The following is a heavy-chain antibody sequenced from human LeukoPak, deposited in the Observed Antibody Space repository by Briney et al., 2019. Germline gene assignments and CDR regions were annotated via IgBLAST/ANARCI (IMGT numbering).Heavy chain of an antibody. CDR1: GFTFTTYW. J-gene: IGHJ6*02. CDR2: INSDGSIT. V-gene: IGHV3-74*01. CDR3: ARDAVDTANAV. D-gene: IGHD5-18*01. Sequence: GGSLRLSCAASGFTFTTYWMHWVRQAPGMGLVWVSHINSDGSITSYADSVKGRFTISRDNAKNTLYLQMNSLRAEDTAVYYCARDAVDTANAVWGQGTTVTVSS.